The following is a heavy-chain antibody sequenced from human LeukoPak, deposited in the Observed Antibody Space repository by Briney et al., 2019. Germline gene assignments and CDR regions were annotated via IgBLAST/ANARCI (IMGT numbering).Heavy chain of an antibody. D-gene: IGHD4-23*01. V-gene: IGHV4-59*12. CDR2: IYYSGDT. J-gene: IGHJ4*02. CDR3: ARARLRWFFDY. Sequence: PSETLSLTCTVSDGAIAGYSWSWIRQPPGKGLEWIGYIYYSGDTNYNPSLQSRVTVSVDTSKNQFSLKLSSVTAADTAVYYCARARLRWFFDYWGQGTLVTVSS. CDR1: DGAIAGYS.